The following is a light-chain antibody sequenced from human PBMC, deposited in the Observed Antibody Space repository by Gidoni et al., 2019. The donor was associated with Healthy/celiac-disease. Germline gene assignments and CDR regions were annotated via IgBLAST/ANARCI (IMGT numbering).Light chain of an antibody. V-gene: IGKV2-28*01. Sequence: DIVMTQFPLSLPVTPGEPASISCRSSQSLLHSNGYNYLDWYLQKQGQSPQLLIYLGSNRASGVHDRFSGSGSGTDFTLKISKVEAEDVGVYYCMQALQTPRTFGPGTKVDIK. CDR2: LGS. CDR1: QSLLHSNGYNY. CDR3: MQALQTPRT. J-gene: IGKJ3*01.